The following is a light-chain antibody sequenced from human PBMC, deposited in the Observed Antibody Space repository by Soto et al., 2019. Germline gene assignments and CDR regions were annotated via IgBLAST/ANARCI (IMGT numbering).Light chain of an antibody. CDR3: SSYAGSNNKV. J-gene: IGLJ1*01. Sequence: QAVLSQPPCATGSPGQSVTIFCTGTSSDVGGYNYVSWYQQHLGKAPKLMIYEVSKRPSGVPDRFSGSKSGNTASLTVSGLQAEDEADYYCSSYAGSNNKVFGTGTKVTVL. CDR1: SSDVGGYNY. CDR2: EVS. V-gene: IGLV2-8*01.